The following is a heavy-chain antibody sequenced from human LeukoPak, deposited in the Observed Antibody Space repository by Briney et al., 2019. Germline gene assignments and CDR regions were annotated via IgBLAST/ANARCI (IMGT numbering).Heavy chain of an antibody. Sequence: SETLSLTCTVSGGSISSYYWSWIRQPPGKGLEWIGYIYYSGSTNYNPSLRSRVTISVDTSKNQFSLKLSSVTAADTALYFCAKDWVDDDSGIDFWGRGTLVSVSS. CDR2: IYYSGST. CDR1: GGSISSYY. V-gene: IGHV4-59*12. CDR3: AKDWVDDDSGIDF. D-gene: IGHD6-19*01. J-gene: IGHJ4*02.